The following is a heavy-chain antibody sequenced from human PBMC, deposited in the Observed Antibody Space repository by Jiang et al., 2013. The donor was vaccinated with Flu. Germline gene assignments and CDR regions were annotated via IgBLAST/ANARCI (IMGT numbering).Heavy chain of an antibody. CDR1: GYTFTGYY. Sequence: CKASGYTFTGYYMHWVRQAPGQGLEWMGWINPNSGGTNYAQKFQGRVTMTRDTSISTAYMELSRLRSDDTAVYYCAREFFSVGSTSCYDYWGQGTLVTVSS. CDR3: AREFFSVGSTSCYDY. V-gene: IGHV1-2*02. CDR2: INPNSGGT. D-gene: IGHD2-2*01. J-gene: IGHJ4*02.